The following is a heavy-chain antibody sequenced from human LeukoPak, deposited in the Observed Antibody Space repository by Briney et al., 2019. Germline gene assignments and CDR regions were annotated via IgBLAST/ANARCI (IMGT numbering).Heavy chain of an antibody. CDR3: TRSGYRHPYHFES. Sequence: GGSLRLSCAASGFTFSSHHMNWVRQAPGKGLEWVASISSTSGYIYYADSVKGRFTISRDNSKNTLSLQMNSLRADDTAIYYCTRSGYRHPYHFESWGQGTLVIVSS. CDR2: ISSTSGYI. CDR1: GFTFSSHH. V-gene: IGHV3-21*04. D-gene: IGHD3-22*01. J-gene: IGHJ4*02.